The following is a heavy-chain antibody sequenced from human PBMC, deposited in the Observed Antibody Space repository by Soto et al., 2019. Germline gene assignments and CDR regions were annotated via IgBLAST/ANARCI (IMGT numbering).Heavy chain of an antibody. CDR2: IIPIFGTA. Sequence: SVKVSCKASGGTFSSYAISWVRQAPGQGLEWMGGIIPIFGTANYAQKFQGRVTITADESTSTAYMELSSLRSEDTAVYYCARAPTEGRFWEWHSLVGAFDIWGQGTMVTVSS. J-gene: IGHJ3*02. V-gene: IGHV1-69*13. CDR1: GGTFSSYA. CDR3: ARAPTEGRFWEWHSLVGAFDI. D-gene: IGHD3-3*01.